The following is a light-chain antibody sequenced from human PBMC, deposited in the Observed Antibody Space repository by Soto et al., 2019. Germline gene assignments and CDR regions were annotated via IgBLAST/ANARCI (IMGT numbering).Light chain of an antibody. CDR1: QSLSSSQ. Sequence: EIVLTQSPGTLSLSPGERATLSCRASQSLSSSQLAWYQQKPGQAPRLLIHDAYSRATGISDRFTGSGSGTDFTLTITTLEPEDFAVYYCQQYGSSPRTFGLGTKVDIK. V-gene: IGKV3-20*01. J-gene: IGKJ1*01. CDR3: QQYGSSPRT. CDR2: DAY.